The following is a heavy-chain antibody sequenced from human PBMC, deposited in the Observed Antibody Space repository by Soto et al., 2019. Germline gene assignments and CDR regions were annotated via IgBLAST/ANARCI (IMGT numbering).Heavy chain of an antibody. D-gene: IGHD5-12*01. V-gene: IGHV4-30-2*01. Sequence: SETLSLTCSVSFGSISSGGYSWSFIRQPPGKGLEWIGYIYHSGSTYYNPSLKSRVTISVDRSKNQFSLKLSSVTAADTAVYYCAAGGGLPRYYWGQGTLVTVSS. CDR3: AAGGGLPRYY. J-gene: IGHJ4*02. CDR2: IYHSGST. CDR1: FGSISSGGYS.